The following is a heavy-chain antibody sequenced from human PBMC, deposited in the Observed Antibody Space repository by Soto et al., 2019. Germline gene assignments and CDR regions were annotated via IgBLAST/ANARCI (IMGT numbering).Heavy chain of an antibody. D-gene: IGHD3-10*01. V-gene: IGHV3-23*01. CDR3: AKSYFTSGSYRHYFDY. J-gene: IGHJ4*02. Sequence: LRLFCAASGFTFRSYAMSWVRQAPGKGLEWVSGISGSGGSTYYADSVKGRFTISRDNSKNTLFVQMNSLRAEDTAVYYCAKSYFTSGSYRHYFDYWGQGNLVTVSS. CDR1: GFTFRSYA. CDR2: ISGSGGST.